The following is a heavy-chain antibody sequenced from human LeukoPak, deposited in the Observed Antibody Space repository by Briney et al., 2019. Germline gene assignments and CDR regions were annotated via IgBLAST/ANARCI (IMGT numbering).Heavy chain of an antibody. J-gene: IGHJ4*02. CDR1: GFTVSSNY. D-gene: IGHD4-17*01. CDR3: ARGGGDYNPFDY. CDR2: MYSGGST. V-gene: IGHV3-53*04. Sequence: GGSLRLSCAVSGFTVSSNYMSWVRQAPGKGLEWVSVMYSGGSTYYADSVKGRFTISRHNSKNTLYLQVNSLRPEDTAVYYCARGGGDYNPFDYWGQGTLVTVSS.